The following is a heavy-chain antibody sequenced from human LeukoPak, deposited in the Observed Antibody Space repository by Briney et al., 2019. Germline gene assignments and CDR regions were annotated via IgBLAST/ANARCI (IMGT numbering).Heavy chain of an antibody. CDR1: GFTFSSYA. CDR3: AREPYDSSGLKV. J-gene: IGHJ4*02. CDR2: ISSNGGST. Sequence: GGSLRLSCAASGFTFSSYAMHWVRQAPGKGLEYVSAISSNGGSTYYANSVKGRFTISRDNSKNTLYLQMGSLRAEDMAVYYCAREPYDSSGLKVWGQGTPVTVSS. D-gene: IGHD3-22*01. V-gene: IGHV3-64*01.